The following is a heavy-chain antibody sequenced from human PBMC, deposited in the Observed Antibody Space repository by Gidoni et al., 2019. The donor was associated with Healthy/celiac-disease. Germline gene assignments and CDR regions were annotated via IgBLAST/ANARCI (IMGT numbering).Heavy chain of an antibody. D-gene: IGHD6-13*01. CDR3: ARGYSSSWFTLHY. J-gene: IGHJ4*02. Sequence: EVQLLASGGGLVQPGGSLRLSCAASGFTFSSYAMTWVRQAPGKGLEWVSAISGSGGSTYYADSVKGRFTISRDNSKNTLYLQMNSLRAEDTAVYYCARGYSSSWFTLHYWGQGTLVTVSS. V-gene: IGHV3-23*01. CDR2: ISGSGGST. CDR1: GFTFSSYA.